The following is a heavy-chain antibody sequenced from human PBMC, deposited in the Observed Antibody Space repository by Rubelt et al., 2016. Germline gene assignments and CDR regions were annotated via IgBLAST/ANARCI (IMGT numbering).Heavy chain of an antibody. Sequence: QVQLQESGPGLVKPSETLFLICTVSTYSISSGYYWGWIRQPPGKGLEWIGSIYHTGSTYYNPSLKSRVTISEDTSKNQFSLKMRSGTAADAAVYDCARQDSWYYFDHWGQGTLVTVSS. V-gene: IGHV4-38-2*02. CDR2: IYHTGST. D-gene: IGHD4-11*01. CDR3: ARQDSWYYFDH. CDR1: TYSISSGYY. J-gene: IGHJ4*02.